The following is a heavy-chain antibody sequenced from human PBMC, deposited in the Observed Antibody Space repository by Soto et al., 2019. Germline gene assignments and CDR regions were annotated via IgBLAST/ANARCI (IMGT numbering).Heavy chain of an antibody. V-gene: IGHV4-38-2*02. Sequence: PSETLSLTCAVSGYSITSGYYWGWTRQPPGKGLEWIGRIYHSGSTYYNPALKNRVTISVDTSKDQFSLKLSYVTAAGTAVYYCARDGTTVTDNNPNQYYYYYYGMDDWGQGTTVTVSS. J-gene: IGHJ6*02. CDR1: GYSITSGYY. CDR2: IYHSGST. D-gene: IGHD4-17*01. CDR3: ARDGTTVTDNNPNQYYYYYYGMDD.